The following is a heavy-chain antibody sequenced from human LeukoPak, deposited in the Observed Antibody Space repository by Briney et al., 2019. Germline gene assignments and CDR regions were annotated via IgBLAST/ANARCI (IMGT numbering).Heavy chain of an antibody. CDR1: GYTLTELS. J-gene: IGHJ6*03. CDR2: FDPEDGET. CDR3: ARTPRIAVAGTGYYYMDV. D-gene: IGHD6-19*01. Sequence: ASVKVSCKVSGYTLTELSMHWVRQAPGKGLEWMGGFDPEDGETIYAQKFQGRVTMTEDTSTDTAYMELSSLRSEDTAVYYCARTPRIAVAGTGYYYMDVWGKGTTVTVSS. V-gene: IGHV1-24*01.